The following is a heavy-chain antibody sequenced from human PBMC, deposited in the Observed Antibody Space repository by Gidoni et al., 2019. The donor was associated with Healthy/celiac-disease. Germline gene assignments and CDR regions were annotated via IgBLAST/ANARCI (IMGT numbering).Heavy chain of an antibody. CDR1: GGSFSGYY. V-gene: IGHV4-34*01. J-gene: IGHJ6*02. CDR3: ARGLGAGTFFGARGYYYYGMDV. D-gene: IGHD6-13*01. Sequence: QVQLQQWGAGLLKPSETLSLTCAVYGGSFSGYYWSWIRQPPGKGLEWIGEINHSGSTNYNPSLKSRVTISVDTSKNQFSLKLSSVTAADTAVYYCARGLGAGTFFGARGYYYYGMDVWGQGTTVTVSS. CDR2: INHSGST.